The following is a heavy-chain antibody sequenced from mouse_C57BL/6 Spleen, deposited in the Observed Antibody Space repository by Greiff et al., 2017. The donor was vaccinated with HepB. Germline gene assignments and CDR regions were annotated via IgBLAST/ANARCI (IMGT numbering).Heavy chain of an antibody. CDR1: GYTFTSYW. D-gene: IGHD2-10*02. J-gene: IGHJ2*01. CDR3: ARTGYGKDYFDY. CDR2: IHPNSGST. V-gene: IGHV1-64*01. Sequence: VQLQQPGAELVKPGASVKLSCKASGYTFTSYWMHWVKQRPGQGLEWIGMIHPNSGSTNYNEKFKSKATLTVDKSSSTAYMQLSSLTSEDSAVYYCARTGYGKDYFDYWGQGTTLTVSS.